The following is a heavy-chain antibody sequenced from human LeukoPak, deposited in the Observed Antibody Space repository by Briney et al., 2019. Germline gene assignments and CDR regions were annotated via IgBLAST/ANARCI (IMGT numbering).Heavy chain of an antibody. D-gene: IGHD6-19*01. Sequence: ASVKVSCKASGYTVTGYYMHWVRQAPGQGLEWMGRINPNSGGTNYAQKFQGRVTMTRDTSISTAYMELSRLRSDDTAVYYCARVGPPGIAVADTNWGQGTLVTVSS. J-gene: IGHJ4*02. V-gene: IGHV1-2*06. CDR2: INPNSGGT. CDR1: GYTVTGYY. CDR3: ARVGPPGIAVADTN.